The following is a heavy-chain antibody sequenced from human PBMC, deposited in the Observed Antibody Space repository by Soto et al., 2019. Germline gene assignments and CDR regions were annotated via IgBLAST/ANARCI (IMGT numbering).Heavy chain of an antibody. Sequence: SETLSLTCAVYGGSFSGYYWSWIRQPPGKGLEWIGEINHSGSTNYNPSLKSRVTISVDTSKNQFSLKLSSVTAADTAVYYCARAVVVAATRYYYGMDVWGQGTTVTV. CDR1: GGSFSGYY. V-gene: IGHV4-34*01. CDR2: INHSGST. J-gene: IGHJ6*02. D-gene: IGHD2-15*01. CDR3: ARAVVVAATRYYYGMDV.